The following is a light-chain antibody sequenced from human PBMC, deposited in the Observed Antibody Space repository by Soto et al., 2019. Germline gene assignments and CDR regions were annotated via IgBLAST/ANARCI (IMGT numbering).Light chain of an antibody. J-gene: IGKJ5*01. CDR1: RNVSIY. CDR2: ATS. CDR3: QQSYKMPS. Sequence: EIPLTQSPSSLAASVGDRLTLTCRASRNVSIYLNWYQHKPGKGPTLLIHATSNLQIGVPSRFSGSGSGTEFTLTISSLEPEDFGTYYCQQSYKMPSFGQGTRLVIK. V-gene: IGKV1-39*01.